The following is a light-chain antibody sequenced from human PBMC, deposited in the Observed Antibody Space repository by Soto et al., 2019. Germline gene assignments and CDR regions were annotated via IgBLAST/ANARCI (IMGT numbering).Light chain of an antibody. CDR3: QHYNSYLFT. Sequence: DIQMTQSPSTLSASVGDRVTITCRASQSISSWLAWYQQKPGKAPKLLIYKAPSLESGVPSRFSGRGSGTDFTLTISSLQPDDFATYYCQHYNSYLFTFGPGTNVDIK. CDR1: QSISSW. CDR2: KAP. J-gene: IGKJ3*01. V-gene: IGKV1-5*03.